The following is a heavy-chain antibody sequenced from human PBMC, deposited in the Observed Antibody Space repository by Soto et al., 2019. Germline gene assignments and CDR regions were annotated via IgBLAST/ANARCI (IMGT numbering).Heavy chain of an antibody. CDR1: GYAFNSFG. D-gene: IGHD6-19*01. CDR2: ISAYSGNT. CDR3: ARDSSGWAGNFDY. V-gene: IGHV1-18*01. J-gene: IGHJ4*02. Sequence: ASVKGSWKASGYAFNSFGISWVRNAPGQGLEWMGWISAYSGNTNYAQHLQGRVTMTTETSTSTAYMELRSLRSDDTAVYYCARDSSGWAGNFDYWGQGTLVTVSS.